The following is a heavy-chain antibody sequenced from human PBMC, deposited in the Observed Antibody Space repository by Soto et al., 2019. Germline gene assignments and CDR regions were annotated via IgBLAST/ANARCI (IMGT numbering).Heavy chain of an antibody. V-gene: IGHV1-69*01. J-gene: IGHJ4*02. Sequence: QVQLVQSGAEVKKPGSSVKVSCKASGDTFSTYPMSWVRQAPGQGLEWMGGIIPLFRSADYANNFQGRVTITADGSTNTVYMELRSLRSDDTAVYYCARVRYGDSGIDWGRGTLVTVSS. CDR1: GDTFSTYP. CDR2: IIPLFRSA. CDR3: ARVRYGDSGID. D-gene: IGHD4-17*01.